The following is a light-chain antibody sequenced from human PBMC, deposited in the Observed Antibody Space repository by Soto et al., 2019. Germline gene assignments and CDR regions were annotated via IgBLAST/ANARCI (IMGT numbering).Light chain of an antibody. Sequence: EVVMTQSPATLSVSPGDRATLSCRASQSVSSNLAWYRQKPGQAPRLLIYDASTRATGIPARFSGSGSGTEFTLTISSLQSEDFAVYYCQQYNNWPPILTFGGGTKVEIK. CDR2: DAS. J-gene: IGKJ4*01. CDR1: QSVSSN. CDR3: QQYNNWPPILT. V-gene: IGKV3-15*01.